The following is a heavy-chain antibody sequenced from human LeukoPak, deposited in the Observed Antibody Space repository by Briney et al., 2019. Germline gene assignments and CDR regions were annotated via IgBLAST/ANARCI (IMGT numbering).Heavy chain of an antibody. CDR3: TTGIRGD. D-gene: IGHD3-3*02. V-gene: IGHV3-15*07. Sequence: SGGSLRLSCAASGFSFSNTWMNWIRLAPGKGLEWVGRVKSKSVGGTAEYAAPVKGRFTISRDDSKNTLYLQMNSLKTEDTAIYYCTTGIRGDWGQGTLVTVSS. CDR2: VKSKSVGGTA. J-gene: IGHJ4*02. CDR1: GFSFSNTW.